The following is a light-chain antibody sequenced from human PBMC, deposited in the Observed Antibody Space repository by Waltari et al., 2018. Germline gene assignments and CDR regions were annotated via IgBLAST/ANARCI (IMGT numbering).Light chain of an antibody. J-gene: IGLJ1*01. V-gene: IGLV1-44*01. Sequence: QSVLTQPPSASGTPGQRVLISCSGSSSNIGADSVDWYQHFQGKAPKLLIYRNDHRPSGVPDRFSGAKSGTSASLALSGLQSEDEADYYCAAWDKILSAYVFGTGTKVTVL. CDR3: AAWDKILSAYV. CDR1: SSNIGADS. CDR2: RND.